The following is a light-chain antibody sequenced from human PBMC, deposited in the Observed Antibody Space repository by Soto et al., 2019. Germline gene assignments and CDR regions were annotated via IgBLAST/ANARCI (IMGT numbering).Light chain of an antibody. CDR3: QQYNSWPKT. CDR2: GAS. V-gene: IGKV3-15*01. J-gene: IGKJ1*01. Sequence: EIVMTQSPATLSVSPGERATLSCRASQTVNSNLAWYQQKPGQAPRLLIYGASTRATGVPARFSGSGSGTEFILTISSLQSEDFAIYYCQQYNSWPKTFGPGTKVEIK. CDR1: QTVNSN.